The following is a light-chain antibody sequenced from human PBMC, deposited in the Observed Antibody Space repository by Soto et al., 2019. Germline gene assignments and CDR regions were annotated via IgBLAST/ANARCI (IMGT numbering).Light chain of an antibody. CDR3: QQYNNWPT. CDR2: GAS. CDR1: QSVSSSY. V-gene: IGKV3-15*01. J-gene: IGKJ1*01. Sequence: EIVLTQSPGTLPLSPGERATLTCRASQSVSSSYLAWYQQKPGQAPRLLIYGASTRATGIPARFSGSGSGTEFTLTISSLQSEDFAVYYCQQYNNWPTFGQGTKVDIK.